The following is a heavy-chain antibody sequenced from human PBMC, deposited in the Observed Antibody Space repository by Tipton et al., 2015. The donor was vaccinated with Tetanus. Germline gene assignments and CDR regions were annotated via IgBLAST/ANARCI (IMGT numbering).Heavy chain of an antibody. D-gene: IGHD3-10*01. Sequence: QMQLVQSGAEVKKPGASVKVSCKASGYTFTGYYMHWVRQAPGQGLEWMGWINPNSGGTNYAQKFQGRVTMTRDTSISTAYMELSRLRSDDTAVYYCARDPPVVRGDPWYFDYWGQGTLVTVSS. CDR1: GYTFTGYY. J-gene: IGHJ4*02. CDR3: ARDPPVVRGDPWYFDY. CDR2: INPNSGGT. V-gene: IGHV1-2*02.